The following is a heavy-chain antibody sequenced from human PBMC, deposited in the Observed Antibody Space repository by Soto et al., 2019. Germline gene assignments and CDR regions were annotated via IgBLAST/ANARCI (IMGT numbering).Heavy chain of an antibody. CDR2: INHSGST. J-gene: IGHJ4*02. CDR3: ASMYYDFWSGYHPYFDY. V-gene: IGHV4-34*01. D-gene: IGHD3-3*01. CDR1: GGSFSGYY. Sequence: SETLSLTCAVYGGSFSGYYWSWIRQAPGKGLEWIGEINHSGSTNYNPSLKSRVTISVDTSKNQFSLKLSSVTAADTAVYYCASMYYDFWSGYHPYFDYWGQGTLVTVSS.